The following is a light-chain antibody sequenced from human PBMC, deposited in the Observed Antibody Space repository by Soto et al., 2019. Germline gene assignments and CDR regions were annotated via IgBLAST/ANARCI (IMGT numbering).Light chain of an antibody. CDR3: QQSYSAPRT. CDR2: AVS. Sequence: DIQMTQSPSSLSASVGDRFSITCRASQRISSYLNWYQQKPGKAPKILIYAVSNFQSGVPSRFSGSGSGTDFTLTISSLQPEDFATYYCQQSYSAPRTFGQGTKVEIK. V-gene: IGKV1-39*01. CDR1: QRISSY. J-gene: IGKJ1*01.